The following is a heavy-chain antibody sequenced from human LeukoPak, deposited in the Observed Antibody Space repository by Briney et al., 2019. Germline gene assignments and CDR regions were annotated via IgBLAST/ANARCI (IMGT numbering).Heavy chain of an antibody. V-gene: IGHV4-59*13. CDR3: AREGFGVVFEDALDF. D-gene: IGHD3-3*01. CDR2: LNNSGST. Sequence: SETLSLTCTVTAGSISSYYWSWIRHPPGPGQEWLGILNNSGSTKYNHSLTSRFTMSIDTDKNQYPLKLSPITAADTDTYHCAREGFGVVFEDALDFWGQGTMVTVSS. CDR1: AGSISSYY. J-gene: IGHJ3*01.